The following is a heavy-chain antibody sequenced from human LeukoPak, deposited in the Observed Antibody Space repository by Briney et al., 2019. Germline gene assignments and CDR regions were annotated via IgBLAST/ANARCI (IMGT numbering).Heavy chain of an antibody. J-gene: IGHJ4*02. V-gene: IGHV3-21*01. Sequence: GGSLRLSCAASRFTFSSYSMNWIRQAPGKGLEWVSSISGSGEFIYYADSLKGRFTISRDNGKNSLYLQMNSLRAEDTAVYFCARDDSHGYHFFDCWGQGTLVTVSS. CDR2: ISGSGEFI. CDR3: ARDDSHGYHFFDC. CDR1: RFTFSSYS. D-gene: IGHD3-22*01.